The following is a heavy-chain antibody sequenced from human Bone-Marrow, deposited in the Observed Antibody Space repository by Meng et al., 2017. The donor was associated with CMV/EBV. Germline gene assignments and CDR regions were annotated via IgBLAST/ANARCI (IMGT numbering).Heavy chain of an antibody. J-gene: IGHJ3*02. CDR3: ASTKKWPGVGVFEI. Sequence: GESLKISCVASGITFNRYWMSWVRQAPGKGPEWLSFTYPGGTTYYTDSVKGRFTISRDNSKNTLDLQMNSLRPEDTAVYYCASTKKWPGVGVFEIWGQGTMVTVSS. V-gene: IGHV3-66*01. CDR2: TYPGGTT. CDR1: GITFNRYW. D-gene: IGHD2-8*01.